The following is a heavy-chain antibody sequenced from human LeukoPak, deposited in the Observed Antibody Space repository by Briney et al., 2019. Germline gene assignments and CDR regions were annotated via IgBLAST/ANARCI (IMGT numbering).Heavy chain of an antibody. CDR1: GFTFSSYG. J-gene: IGHJ6*02. Sequence: GRSLRLSCAASGFTFSSYGMHWVRQAPGKGLEWVAVISYDGSNKHYADSVKGRFTISRDNSKNTLYLQMNSLRAEDTAVYYCAKDRYGGSSERAAGYYYYYGMDVWGQGTTVTVSS. CDR2: ISYDGSNK. D-gene: IGHD4-23*01. CDR3: AKDRYGGSSERAAGYYYYYGMDV. V-gene: IGHV3-30*18.